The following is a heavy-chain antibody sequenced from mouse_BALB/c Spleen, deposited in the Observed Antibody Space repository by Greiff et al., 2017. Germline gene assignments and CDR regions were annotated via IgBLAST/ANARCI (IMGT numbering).Heavy chain of an antibody. CDR1: GYTFTDYE. D-gene: IGHD1-2*01. CDR3: KTGRHVAY. CDR2: IDPETGGT. Sequence: SGAELVRPGASVTLSCKASGYTFTDYEMHWVKQTPVHGLEWIGAIDPETGGTAYNQKFKGKATLTADKSSSTAYMELRSLTSEDSAVYYCKTGRHVAYWGQGTLVTVSA. J-gene: IGHJ3*01. V-gene: IGHV1-15*01.